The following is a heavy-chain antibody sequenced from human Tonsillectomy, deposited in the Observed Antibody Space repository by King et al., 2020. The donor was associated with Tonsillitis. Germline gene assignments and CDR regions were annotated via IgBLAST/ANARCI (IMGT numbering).Heavy chain of an antibody. CDR2: IYYSGST. CDR1: GGSISSYY. J-gene: IGHJ4*02. V-gene: IGHV4-59*01. D-gene: IGHD3-16*01. CDR3: ARAAYDYVWGRIFDY. Sequence: QLQLQESGPGLVKPSETLSLTCTVSGGSISSYYWSWIRQPPGKGLEWIGYIYYSGSTNYNPSLKSRVTISVDTSKNQFSLKLSSVTAADTAVYYCARAAYDYVWGRIFDYWGQGTLVTVSS.